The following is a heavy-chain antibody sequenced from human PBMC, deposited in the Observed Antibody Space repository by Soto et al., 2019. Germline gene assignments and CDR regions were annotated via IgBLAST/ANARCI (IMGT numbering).Heavy chain of an antibody. V-gene: IGHV1-2*02. D-gene: IGHD3-10*01. CDR1: ENTFIGYY. CDR3: ASSAGHPGDFFYYNGMDV. CDR2: ISPYSGTT. J-gene: IGHJ6*02. Sequence: ASVKVSCKASENTFIGYYLHWVRQAPGQGLEWMGWISPYSGTTDSAQKFQGRVTLTADASTRTAYMELSSLRSEDTAVYYCASSAGHPGDFFYYNGMDVWGQGTTVTVSS.